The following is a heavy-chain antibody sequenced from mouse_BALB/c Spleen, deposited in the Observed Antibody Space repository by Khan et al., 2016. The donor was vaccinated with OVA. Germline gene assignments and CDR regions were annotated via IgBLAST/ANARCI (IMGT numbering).Heavy chain of an antibody. CDR2: IAPGSGST. Sequence: DLVKPGASVKLSCKASGYTFTSYWINWIKQRSGQGLEWIGRIAPGSGSTYYNEMFKGKATLTVDTSSSTAYIQLSSLSSEDSAVYFCARENYYGSTCYAMDYWGQGTSVTVSS. CDR1: GYTFTSYW. CDR3: ARENYYGSTCYAMDY. J-gene: IGHJ4*01. V-gene: IGHV1S41*01. D-gene: IGHD1-1*01.